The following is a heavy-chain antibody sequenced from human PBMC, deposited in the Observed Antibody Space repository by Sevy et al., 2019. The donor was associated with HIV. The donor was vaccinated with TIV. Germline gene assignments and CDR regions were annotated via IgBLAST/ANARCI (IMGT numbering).Heavy chain of an antibody. Sequence: SETLSLTCAVYGGSFSGYYWSWIRQPPGKGLEWIAEISHSGSTNYNPSLKSRVTRSVVTSKNQFSLKLSSVTAADTAVYYCAIRSGGHYFDYWGQGTLVTVSS. D-gene: IGHD2-15*01. CDR2: ISHSGST. CDR3: AIRSGGHYFDY. J-gene: IGHJ4*02. V-gene: IGHV4-34*01. CDR1: GGSFSGYY.